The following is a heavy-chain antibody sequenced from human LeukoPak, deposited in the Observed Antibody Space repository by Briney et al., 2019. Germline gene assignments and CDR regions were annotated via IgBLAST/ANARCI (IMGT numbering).Heavy chain of an antibody. Sequence: GGSLRLSCAASGFTFSSYGMHWVRQAPGKGLEWVAVIWYGGSNKYYADSVKGRFTISRDNSKNALYLQMNSLRAEDTAVYYCAKDLLSDFRLAGGPGGIDYWGQGTLVTVTS. D-gene: IGHD2-15*01. J-gene: IGHJ4*02. CDR2: IWYGGSNK. CDR3: AKDLLSDFRLAGGPGGIDY. V-gene: IGHV3-30*02. CDR1: GFTFSSYG.